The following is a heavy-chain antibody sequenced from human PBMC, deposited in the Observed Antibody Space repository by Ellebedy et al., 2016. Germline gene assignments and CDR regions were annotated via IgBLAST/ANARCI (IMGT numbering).Heavy chain of an antibody. D-gene: IGHD6-6*01. Sequence: SETLSLXXTVSGGSVDTYYWTWIRQSPGKGLEWIGYVFYSGSTKYNPSLRSRVTISLDTSKNQFSLKVTSVAAADTAVYYCARDVSLYSSSPSFDFWGQGTLVTVSS. J-gene: IGHJ4*02. CDR1: GGSVDTYY. CDR2: VFYSGST. V-gene: IGHV4-59*02. CDR3: ARDVSLYSSSPSFDF.